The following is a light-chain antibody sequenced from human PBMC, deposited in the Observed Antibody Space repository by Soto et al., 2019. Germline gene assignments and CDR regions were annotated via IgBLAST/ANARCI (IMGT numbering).Light chain of an antibody. J-gene: IGKJ3*01. CDR1: QDIRNY. CDR2: AAS. V-gene: IGKV1-27*01. Sequence: DIQMTQSPSSLSASVGDRVTMTCRASQDIRNYVAWYQQKPGEVPKLLIYAASTLQSGVPAWFSGGGFGTDFTLTISSLRPEDVATYYCQRYHSALLTFGPGTKVDLK. CDR3: QRYHSALLT.